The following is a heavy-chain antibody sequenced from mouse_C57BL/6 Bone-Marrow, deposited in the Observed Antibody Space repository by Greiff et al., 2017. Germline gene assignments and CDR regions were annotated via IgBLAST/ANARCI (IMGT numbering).Heavy chain of an antibody. D-gene: IGHD1-1*01. CDR2: ISGGGGNN. V-gene: IGHV5-9*01. CDR1: GFTFSSYT. J-gene: IGHJ1*03. CDR3: SRQVTTVLATKYFDV. Sequence: EVQLVESGGGLVKPGGSLKLSCAASGFTFSSYTMSWVRQTPEKRLQWVAAISGGGGNNYYPDSVKGRFTISRDNDKNILYLQMSSLRSEDTALYYCSRQVTTVLATKYFDVWGTGTTVTVSS.